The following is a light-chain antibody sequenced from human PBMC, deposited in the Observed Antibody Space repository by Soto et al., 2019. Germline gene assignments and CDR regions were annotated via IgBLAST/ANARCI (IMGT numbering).Light chain of an antibody. CDR2: KAS. CDR1: QSISSW. CDR3: QQYNSDSPRGLT. J-gene: IGKJ4*01. Sequence: DIQMTQSPSTLSASVGDRVTITCRASQSISSWLAWYQQKPGKDPKLLIYKASSLESGVPSRFSGSGSGTEFTLTISSLQPDDFATYYCQQYNSDSPRGLTFGGGTKVEIK. V-gene: IGKV1-5*03.